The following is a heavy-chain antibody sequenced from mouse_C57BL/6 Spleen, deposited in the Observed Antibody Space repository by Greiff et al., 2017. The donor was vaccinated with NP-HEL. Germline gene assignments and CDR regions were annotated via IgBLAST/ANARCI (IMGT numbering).Heavy chain of an antibody. Sequence: VQLQQSVAELVRPGASVKLSCTASGFNIKNTYMHWVKQRPEQGLEWIGRIDPANGNTKYAPKFQGKATITADTSSNTAYLQLSSLTSGDTAIYYCASPLSYDPTWFAYWGQGTLVTVSA. V-gene: IGHV14-3*01. D-gene: IGHD2-4*01. J-gene: IGHJ3*01. CDR3: ASPLSYDPTWFAY. CDR1: GFNIKNTY. CDR2: IDPANGNT.